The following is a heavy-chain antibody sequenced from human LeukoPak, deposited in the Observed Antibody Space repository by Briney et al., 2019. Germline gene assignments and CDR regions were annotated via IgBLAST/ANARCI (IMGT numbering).Heavy chain of an antibody. D-gene: IGHD2-15*01. CDR3: AKTEGSSGSSVY. Sequence: GGSLRLSCAASGFTFSSYAMSWVRQAPGKGLEWLSSMCGSGGSIYYADSVKGRFTISRDNSKNTLYLQMNSLRGEDTAVYYCAKTEGSSGSSVYWGQGTLVTVSS. CDR2: MCGSGGSI. CDR1: GFTFSSYA. V-gene: IGHV3-23*01. J-gene: IGHJ4*02.